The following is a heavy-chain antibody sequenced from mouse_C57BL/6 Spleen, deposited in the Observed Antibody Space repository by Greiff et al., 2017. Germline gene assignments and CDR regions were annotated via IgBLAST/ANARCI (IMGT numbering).Heavy chain of an antibody. CDR1: GYTFTDYE. V-gene: IGHV1-15*01. D-gene: IGHD1-1*01. CDR3: TRHYYGSTCDV. CDR2: IDPETGGP. J-gene: IGHJ1*03. Sequence: QVQLQQSGAELVRPGASVTLSCKASGYTFTDYEMHWVKQTPVHGLEWIGAIDPETGGPAYNQKFKGKAILTADKSSSTAYMELRSLTSEDSAVYYCTRHYYGSTCDVWGTGTTVTVSS.